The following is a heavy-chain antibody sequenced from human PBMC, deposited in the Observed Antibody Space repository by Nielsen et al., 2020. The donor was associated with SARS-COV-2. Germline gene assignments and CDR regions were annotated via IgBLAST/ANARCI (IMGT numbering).Heavy chain of an antibody. CDR3: AKDMAYYDILTGYHYGMDV. CDR2: ISGSGGST. CDR1: GFTFSSYA. D-gene: IGHD3-9*01. Sequence: GGSLILSCAASGFTFSSYAMSWVRQAPGKGLEWVSAISGSGGSTYYADSVKGRFTISRGNSKNTLYLQMNSLRAEDTAVYYCAKDMAYYDILTGYHYGMDVWGQGTTVTVSS. V-gene: IGHV3-23*01. J-gene: IGHJ6*02.